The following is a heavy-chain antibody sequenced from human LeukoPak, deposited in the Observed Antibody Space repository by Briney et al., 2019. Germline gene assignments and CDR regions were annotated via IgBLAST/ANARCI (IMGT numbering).Heavy chain of an antibody. CDR2: ISAYNCNT. D-gene: IGHD3-9*01. J-gene: IGHJ4*02. Sequence: ASVKVSCKASGYTFTIYGISWVRQAPGQGLECMGWISAYNCNTNYAQKLQGRVTMTTDTSTSTDYMELRSLRSDDTAVYYCARGARGRYFGWLLPSDYWGQGTLVTVSS. V-gene: IGHV1-18*01. CDR3: ARGARGRYFGWLLPSDY. CDR1: GYTFTIYG.